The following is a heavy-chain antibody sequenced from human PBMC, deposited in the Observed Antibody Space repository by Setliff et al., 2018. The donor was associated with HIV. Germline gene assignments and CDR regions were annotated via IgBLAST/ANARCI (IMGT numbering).Heavy chain of an antibody. CDR2: ISSSSSYI. D-gene: IGHD3-3*01. J-gene: IGHJ3*02. V-gene: IGHV3-21*04. CDR3: ASSYPNYNYGNYDFWSGYYHDDAFDI. CDR1: GFTFSSYS. Sequence: GGSLRLSCAASGFTFSSYSMNWVRQAPGKGLEWVSSISSSSSYIYYADSVKGRFTISRDNSKNTLFLQMNSLRPEDTAVYYCASSYPNYNYGNYDFWSGYYHDDAFDIWGQGTMVTVSS.